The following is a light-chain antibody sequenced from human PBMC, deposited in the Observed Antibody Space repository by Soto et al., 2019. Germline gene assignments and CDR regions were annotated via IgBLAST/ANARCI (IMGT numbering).Light chain of an antibody. CDR1: SSNIGSNY. Sequence: QSALTQPPSASGTPGQRVTISCSGSSSNIGSNYVYWYQQLPGTAPKLLIYSNNQRPSGVPDRFSGSKSGTSASLAISGLRSEDEADYHCAAWDDSLSGRYVFGTGTKVTVL. CDR2: SNN. CDR3: AAWDDSLSGRYV. V-gene: IGLV1-47*02. J-gene: IGLJ1*01.